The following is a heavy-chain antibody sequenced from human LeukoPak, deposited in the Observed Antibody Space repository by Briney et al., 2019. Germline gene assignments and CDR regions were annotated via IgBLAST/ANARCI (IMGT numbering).Heavy chain of an antibody. D-gene: IGHD1-1*01. CDR1: GFTFSEYY. Sequence: GGSLRLSCAASGFTFSEYYINWIRQAPGKGLEWVSHISSSGRLMQYADSVRGRFTITRDNAQNFMSLQMNNLKPEDTAVYYCARDTNNELDVWGRGTTVTVS. V-gene: IGHV3-11*01. CDR3: ARDTNNELDV. CDR2: ISSSGRLM. J-gene: IGHJ6*02.